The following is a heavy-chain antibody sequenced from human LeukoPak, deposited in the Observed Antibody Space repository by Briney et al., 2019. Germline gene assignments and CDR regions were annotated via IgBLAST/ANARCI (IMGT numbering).Heavy chain of an antibody. Sequence: GGSLRLSCAASGFTFSSYGMHWVRQAPGKGLEWVALIWFDGSREYYGDSVKGRFIISRDNSKNTLYLQMNSLRAEDTAVYYCARWLSYKIDSNGFLDYWGQGTLVTVPS. D-gene: IGHD3-22*01. CDR1: GFTFSSYG. J-gene: IGHJ4*02. CDR2: IWFDGSRE. V-gene: IGHV3-33*01. CDR3: ARWLSYKIDSNGFLDY.